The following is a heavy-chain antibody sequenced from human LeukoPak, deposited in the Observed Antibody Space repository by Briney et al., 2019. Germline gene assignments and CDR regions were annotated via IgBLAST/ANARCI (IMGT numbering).Heavy chain of an antibody. V-gene: IGHV3-7*05. CDR1: GFNLRYYC. CDR2: IKQDGSEK. CDR3: ARGRSATYWRDGFDM. Sequence: PGGSLKPSWAASGFNLRYYCITWGRQASGQGLEWGANIKQDGSEKYYVDSVRDRFTISRDNAMNSLYLQMNSLRAEDTAVYYCARGRSATYWRDGFDMWGQGTMVTVSS. D-gene: IGHD1-26*01. J-gene: IGHJ3*02.